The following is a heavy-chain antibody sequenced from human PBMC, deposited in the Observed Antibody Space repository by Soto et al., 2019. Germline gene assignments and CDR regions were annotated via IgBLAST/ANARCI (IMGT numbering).Heavy chain of an antibody. CDR1: GGTFSSYA. V-gene: IGHV1-69*18. CDR2: IIPIFGTA. J-gene: IGHJ6*02. CDR3: ASTERNDDFWSGYPNYYYYGMDV. D-gene: IGHD3-3*01. Sequence: QVQLVQSGAEVKKPGSSVKVSCKASGGTFSSYAISWVRQAPGQGLEWLGNIIPIFGTANYAQKFQGRVTITADESTSTAYMELSSLRSEDTAVYYCASTERNDDFWSGYPNYYYYGMDVWGQGTTVTVSS.